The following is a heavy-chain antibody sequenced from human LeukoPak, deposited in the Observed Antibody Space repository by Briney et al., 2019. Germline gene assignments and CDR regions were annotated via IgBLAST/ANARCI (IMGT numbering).Heavy chain of an antibody. CDR1: GDSVSSNRAA. V-gene: IGHV6-1*01. Sequence: SQTLSLTCAISGDSVSSNRAAWNWIRQSPSSGLEWLGRTYYKSKWYNNYAVSVKSRITINADTSKNQFSLLLNSVTPEDTAVYYCARATMRAGTTRYWGQGTLVTVSS. J-gene: IGHJ4*02. CDR3: ARATMRAGTTRY. CDR2: TYYKSKWYN. D-gene: IGHD6-19*01.